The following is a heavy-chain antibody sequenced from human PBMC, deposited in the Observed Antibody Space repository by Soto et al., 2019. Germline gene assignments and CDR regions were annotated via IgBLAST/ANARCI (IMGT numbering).Heavy chain of an antibody. CDR2: IRNKANSYAT. CDR1: GFFFSDSP. J-gene: IGHJ4*02. Sequence: EVQLVESGGGLVQPGGSLKLSCAASGFFFSDSPMHWVRQASGKGLEWVGRIRNKANSYATAYAASVQGRFIISRDDSKNTAYLQMNSLRIEDTAMYYCARITMGLENWGQGILVTVSS. CDR3: ARITMGLEN. D-gene: IGHD3-10*01. V-gene: IGHV3-73*02.